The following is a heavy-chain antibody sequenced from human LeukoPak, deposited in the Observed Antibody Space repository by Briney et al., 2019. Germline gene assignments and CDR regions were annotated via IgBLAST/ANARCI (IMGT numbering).Heavy chain of an antibody. CDR1: GFTFSSYG. J-gene: IGHJ1*01. CDR3: AMYSSANAREFQG. CDR2: ISSSSSTI. V-gene: IGHV3-48*04. D-gene: IGHD3-22*01. Sequence: GGSQRLSCAASGFTFSSYGMNWVRQAPGKGLEWVPYISSSSSTIYYADSVKGRFTISRDNAMNSLYLQMNNLRAEDTAVYYCAMYSSANAREFQGWGQGTLVTVSS.